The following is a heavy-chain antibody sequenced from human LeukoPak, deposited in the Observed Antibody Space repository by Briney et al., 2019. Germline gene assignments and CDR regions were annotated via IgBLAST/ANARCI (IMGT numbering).Heavy chain of an antibody. J-gene: IGHJ4*02. Sequence: GGSLRLSCAASGFTFSSYTMSWVRQAPGKGLEWVSTITTSDGNTYYAGSVKGRFTVSRDNSKNTLFLQMNSLRAEDTAVYYCAKDGGLWVSAHWGDSWGRGTLVTVSS. V-gene: IGHV3-23*01. CDR2: ITTSDGNT. D-gene: IGHD7-27*01. CDR3: AKDGGLWVSAHWGDS. CDR1: GFTFSSYT.